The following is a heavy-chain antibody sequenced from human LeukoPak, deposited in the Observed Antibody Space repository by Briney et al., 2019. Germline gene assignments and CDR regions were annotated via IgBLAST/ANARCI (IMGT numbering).Heavy chain of an antibody. Sequence: GGSLRLSCAASGFTFSNFWMSWVRQAPGKGLEWVANIKEDGSQKYYVDSVKGRFSISRDNAENSLYLQMNSLRAEDTAVYYCARDLQYSYGYEIHCWGQGTLVTVSS. CDR3: ARDLQYSYGYEIHC. D-gene: IGHD5-18*01. CDR1: GFTFSNFW. V-gene: IGHV3-7*01. CDR2: IKEDGSQK. J-gene: IGHJ4*02.